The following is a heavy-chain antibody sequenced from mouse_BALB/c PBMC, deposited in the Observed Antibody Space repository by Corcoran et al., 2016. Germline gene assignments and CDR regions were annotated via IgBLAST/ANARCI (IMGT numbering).Heavy chain of an antibody. CDR1: GYTFTNYG. Sequence: QIQLVQSGPELKKPGETVKISCKASGYTFTNYGMNWVKQAPGKGLKWMGWINTYTGEPTYADDFKGRFAFSLETSASTAYLQINNLKNEDTATYFCARRNYYGTYFDYWGQGTTLTVSS. CDR3: ARRNYYGTYFDY. J-gene: IGHJ2*01. D-gene: IGHD1-1*01. CDR2: INTYTGEP. V-gene: IGHV9-3-1*01.